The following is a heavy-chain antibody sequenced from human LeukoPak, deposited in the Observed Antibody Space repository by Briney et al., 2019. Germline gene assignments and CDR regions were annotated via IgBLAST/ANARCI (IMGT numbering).Heavy chain of an antibody. V-gene: IGHV4-4*07. Sequence: SETLSLTCTVSGDSISSYYWSWIRQPAGKGLEWIGRIYTSGSANYNPSLKSRVTMSVDTSKNQFSLKLTSVTAADTAVYYCARDRYSSPTDWGQGTLVTVSS. CDR1: GDSISSYY. CDR3: ARDRYSSPTD. CDR2: IYTSGSA. J-gene: IGHJ4*02. D-gene: IGHD6-13*01.